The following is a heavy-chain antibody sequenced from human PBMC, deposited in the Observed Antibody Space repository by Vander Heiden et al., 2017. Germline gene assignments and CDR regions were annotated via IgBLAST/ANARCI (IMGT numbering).Heavy chain of an antibody. D-gene: IGHD3-10*01. V-gene: IGHV1-18*01. CDR3: AREGKYYYGSGSAGDYYYYYGMDV. CDR2: ISAYNGNT. J-gene: IGHJ6*02. CDR1: G. Sequence: GICWVRQAPGQGLEWMGWISAYNGNTNYAQKLQGRVTMTTDTSTSTAYMELRSLRSDDTAVYYCAREGKYYYGSGSAGDYYYYYGMDVWGQGTTVTVSS.